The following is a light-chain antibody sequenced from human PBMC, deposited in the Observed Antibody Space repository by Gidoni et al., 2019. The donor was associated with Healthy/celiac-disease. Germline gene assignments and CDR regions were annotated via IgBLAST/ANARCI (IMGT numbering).Light chain of an antibody. CDR1: QDISND. J-gene: IGKJ2*01. CDR3: QQYDNLPYT. Sequence: IKMTRSPSSLSASVGDRVTITYQASQDISNDLNWYQQKPGKAPKLLIYDASNLETGVPSRFSGSGSGTDFTFTISSLQPEDIATYYCQQYDNLPYTFGQGTKLEIQ. V-gene: IGKV1-33*01. CDR2: DAS.